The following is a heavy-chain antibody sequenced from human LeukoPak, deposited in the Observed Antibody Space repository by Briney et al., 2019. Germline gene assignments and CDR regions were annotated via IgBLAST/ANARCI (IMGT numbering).Heavy chain of an antibody. CDR3: ARDRPYYDDPYYYYGMDL. CDR2: IIPIFGTA. Sequence: SVKVSCKASGGTFTGYAISWVRQAPGQGLEWMGGIIPIFGTANYAQKCQGRVTITADESTSTAYMELSSLRSEDTAVYYCARDRPYYDDPYYYYGMDLWGQGTTVTVSS. CDR1: GGTFTGYA. J-gene: IGHJ6*02. D-gene: IGHD3-22*01. V-gene: IGHV1-69*13.